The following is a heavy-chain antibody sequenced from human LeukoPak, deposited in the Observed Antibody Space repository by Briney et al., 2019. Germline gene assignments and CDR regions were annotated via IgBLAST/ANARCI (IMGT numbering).Heavy chain of an antibody. J-gene: IGHJ3*02. CDR1: GFTFSSYW. CDR2: IKQDGSEK. CDR3: ANRWAPGIAAAGTYDAFDI. Sequence: GGSLRLSCAASGFTFSSYWMSWVRQAPGKGLEWVANIKQDGSEKYYVDSVKGRFTISRDNAKNSLYLQMNSLRAEDTAVYYCANRWAPGIAAAGTYDAFDIWGQGTMVTVSS. V-gene: IGHV3-7*01. D-gene: IGHD6-13*01.